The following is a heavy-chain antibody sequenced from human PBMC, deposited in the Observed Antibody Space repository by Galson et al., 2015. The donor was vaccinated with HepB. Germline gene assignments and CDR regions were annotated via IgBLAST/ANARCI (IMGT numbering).Heavy chain of an antibody. Sequence: SVKVSCKASGYTFTSYGISWVRQAPGQGLEWMGWISAYNGNTNYAQKLQGRVTMTTDTSTSTAYMELSSLRSEDTAVYYCAAEYDSSGYYYSNWGQGTLVIVSS. V-gene: IGHV1-18*04. CDR2: ISAYNGNT. CDR1: GYTFTSYG. D-gene: IGHD3-22*01. CDR3: AAEYDSSGYYYSN. J-gene: IGHJ4*02.